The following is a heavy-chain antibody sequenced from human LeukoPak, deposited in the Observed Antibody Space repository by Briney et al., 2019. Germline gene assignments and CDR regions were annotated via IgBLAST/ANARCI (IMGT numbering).Heavy chain of an antibody. J-gene: IGHJ4*02. Sequence: GGSLRLSCAASGFTFSSYWMSWVRQAPGKGLEWVAFVRYDGSDKYYADSVKGRFTISRDNSKNTLYLQMNSLRAEDTAVYYCAKESRDCGGDCYLDYWGQGTLVTVSS. D-gene: IGHD2-21*01. CDR3: AKESRDCGGDCYLDY. CDR1: GFTFSSYW. CDR2: VRYDGSDK. V-gene: IGHV3-30*02.